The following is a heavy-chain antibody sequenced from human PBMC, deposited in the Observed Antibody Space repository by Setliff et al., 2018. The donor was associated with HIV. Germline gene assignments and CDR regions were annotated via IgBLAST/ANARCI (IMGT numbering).Heavy chain of an antibody. CDR1: ITSSRW. CDR2: IYHTGST. Sequence: ITSSRWWSWVRQAPGKRPEWLGEIYHTGSTNYNPSLKSRVTMSVDTSKNQFSLKLSSVTAADTAVYYCARDEEVVVTAIRDYYYYYMDVWGKGTTVTVSS. D-gene: IGHD2-21*02. V-gene: IGHV4-4*02. J-gene: IGHJ6*03. CDR3: ARDEEVVVTAIRDYYYYYMDV.